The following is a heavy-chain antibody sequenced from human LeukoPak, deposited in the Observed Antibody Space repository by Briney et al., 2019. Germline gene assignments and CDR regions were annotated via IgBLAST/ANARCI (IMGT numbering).Heavy chain of an antibody. CDR1: GYTFSEYY. J-gene: IGHJ4*02. Sequence: ASVKVSCKTSGYTFSEYYIYWVRQAPGQGLEWMGWIDPSTGGTNYAQNFQGRVTMTRDTSTTTVYMELSRLRSDDTAVYYCARRYDYVWGSYRYENFDYWGQGTLVTVSS. V-gene: IGHV1-2*02. D-gene: IGHD3-16*02. CDR2: IDPSTGGT. CDR3: ARRYDYVWGSYRYENFDY.